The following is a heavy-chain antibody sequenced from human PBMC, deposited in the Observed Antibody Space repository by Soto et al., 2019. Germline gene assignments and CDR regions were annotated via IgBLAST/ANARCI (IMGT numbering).Heavy chain of an antibody. V-gene: IGHV1-18*01. CDR1: GYTFTSYG. J-gene: IGHJ4*02. CDR2: ISAHNGNT. D-gene: IGHD5-18*01. CDR3: ARDTAMALPDA. Sequence: SVKVSCKASGYTFTSYGISWVRQAPGQGLEWMGWISAHNGNTKYAQKLQGRVTMTTDTSTSTAYMEVRSLRSDDTAVYYSARDTAMALPDAWGQGTLVTVSS.